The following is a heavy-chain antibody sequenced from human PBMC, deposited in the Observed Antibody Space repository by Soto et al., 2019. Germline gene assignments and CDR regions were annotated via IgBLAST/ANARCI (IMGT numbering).Heavy chain of an antibody. CDR1: GFIFSSYY. D-gene: IGHD6-25*01. CDR2: ISGGSAYI. J-gene: IGHJ6*02. V-gene: IGHV3-21*02. Sequence: EVQLVESGGGLVKPGGSLRLSCVGPGFIFSSYYMNWVRQAPGKGLEWVSSISGGSAYIYYADSVKGRFTISRDNAKNYLYLQMNSLRVEDTAVYYCVRVWRLVGRYGMDVWGQGTTVTVYS. CDR3: VRVWRLVGRYGMDV.